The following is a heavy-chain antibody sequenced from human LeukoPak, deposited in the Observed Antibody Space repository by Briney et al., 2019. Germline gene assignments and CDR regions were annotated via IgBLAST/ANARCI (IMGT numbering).Heavy chain of an antibody. J-gene: IGHJ4*02. CDR2: INHSGST. CDR1: GGSFSGYY. CDR3: ARSGMGAN. V-gene: IGHV4-34*01. D-gene: IGHD1-1*01. Sequence: SETLSLTCRVYGGSFSGYYWSWIRQPPGKGLEWIGEINHSGSTNYNPSLKSRVTISVDTSKNQFSLKLSSVTAADTAVYYCARSGMGANWGQGTLVTVSS.